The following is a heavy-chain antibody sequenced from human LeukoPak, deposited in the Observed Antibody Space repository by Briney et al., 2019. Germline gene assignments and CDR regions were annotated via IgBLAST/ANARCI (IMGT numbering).Heavy chain of an antibody. Sequence: PGGSLRLSCAASVYTFIYHWITWVRQAPGKGLEWVASIQLDGSEVHYVVSVKGRFTISRYNSENSLYLQMNSRRVEDMAVYHCARILLGTGESSLYRTSDYWGQGNLVTVSS. D-gene: IGHD3-16*02. CDR2: IQLDGSEV. CDR3: ARILLGTGESSLYRTSDY. CDR1: VYTFIYHW. V-gene: IGHV3-7*02. J-gene: IGHJ4*02.